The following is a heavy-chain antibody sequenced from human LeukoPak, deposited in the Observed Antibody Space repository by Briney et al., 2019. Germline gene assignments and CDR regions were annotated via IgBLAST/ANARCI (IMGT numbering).Heavy chain of an antibody. Sequence: SETLSLTCTVSGGSISSYYWSWIRQPPAKGLEWIGFIYYSGSTNYNPSLKSRVSISVDTSKDQFSLKLSSVTAADTAVYYCARTGKNWETGYGMDVWGQGTTVTVSS. V-gene: IGHV4-59*01. CDR3: ARTGKNWETGYGMDV. D-gene: IGHD7-27*01. J-gene: IGHJ6*02. CDR2: IYYSGST. CDR1: GGSISSYY.